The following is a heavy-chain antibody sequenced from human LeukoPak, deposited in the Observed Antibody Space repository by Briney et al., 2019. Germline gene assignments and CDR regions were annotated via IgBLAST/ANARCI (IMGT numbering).Heavy chain of an antibody. CDR3: AASGTHCGGDCYPRLDY. CDR1: GGTFSSYA. V-gene: IGHV1-69*01. CDR2: IIPIFGTA. Sequence: GSSVKVSCKASGGTFSSYAISWVRQAPGQGLEWMGGIIPIFGTANYAQKFQGRVTITADESTSTAYMELSSLRSEDTAVYYCAASGTHCGGDCYPRLDYWGQGTLVTVSS. J-gene: IGHJ4*02. D-gene: IGHD2-21*02.